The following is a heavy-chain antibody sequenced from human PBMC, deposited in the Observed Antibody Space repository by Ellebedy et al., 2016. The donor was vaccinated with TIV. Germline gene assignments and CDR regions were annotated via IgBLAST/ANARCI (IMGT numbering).Heavy chain of an antibody. CDR3: ARDEIGEMDV. V-gene: IGHV3-7*01. J-gene: IGHJ6*04. D-gene: IGHD3-10*01. Sequence: GESLKISCAASGFKFSKYWMTWVRQAPGKGLEWVANIKQDGSDLYYMDSAKGRFTISRDNSKNSLYLQINSLTAEDTAVYYCARDEIGEMDVWGKGTTVIVSS. CDR2: IKQDGSDL. CDR1: GFKFSKYW.